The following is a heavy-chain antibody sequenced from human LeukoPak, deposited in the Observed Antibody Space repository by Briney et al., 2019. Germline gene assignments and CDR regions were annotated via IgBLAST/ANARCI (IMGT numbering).Heavy chain of an antibody. V-gene: IGHV3-21*01. CDR3: ARVDDDYGDYYFDY. CDR1: GFTFSSYS. Sequence: GRSLRLSCAASGFTFSSYSMNWVRQAPGKGLEWVSSIGSRSTYIYYADSVKGRFTISRDNAKNSLYLQMNSLRAEDTAVYYCARVDDDYGDYYFDYWGQGTLVTVSS. J-gene: IGHJ4*02. CDR2: IGSRSTYI. D-gene: IGHD4-17*01.